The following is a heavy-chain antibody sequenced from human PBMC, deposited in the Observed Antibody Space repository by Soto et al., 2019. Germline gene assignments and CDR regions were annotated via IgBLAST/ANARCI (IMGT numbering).Heavy chain of an antibody. D-gene: IGHD4-17*01. J-gene: IGHJ6*02. CDR1: GFTFSAFG. CDR2: SSYGGSNK. Sequence: QMQLVESGGGVVQPGTSLTLSCVASGFTFSAFGMHWVRQAPGKGLEWVAISSYGGSNKYYGDSVQGRFTISRDNPRDMLYLQMNNLRDEDTPVYYCAKGPLRFPYHGDYADYSYGMDVWGQGTTVTVSS. CDR3: AKGPLRFPYHGDYADYSYGMDV. V-gene: IGHV3-30*18.